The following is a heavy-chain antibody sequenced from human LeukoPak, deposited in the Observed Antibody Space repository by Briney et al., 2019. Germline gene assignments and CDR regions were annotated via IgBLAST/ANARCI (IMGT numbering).Heavy chain of an antibody. CDR2: INHSGST. V-gene: IGHV4-39*07. CDR1: GVSISSSIYY. CDR3: ARGPRRNDYGDYGRRWFDP. J-gene: IGHJ5*02. D-gene: IGHD4-17*01. Sequence: PSETLSLTCTVSGVSISSSIYYWSWIRQPPGKGLEWIGEINHSGSTNYNPSLKSRVTISVDTSKNQFSLKLSSVTAADTAVYYCARGPRRNDYGDYGRRWFDPWGQGTLVTVSS.